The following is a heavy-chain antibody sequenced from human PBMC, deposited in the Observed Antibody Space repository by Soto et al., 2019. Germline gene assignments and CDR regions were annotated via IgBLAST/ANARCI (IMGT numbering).Heavy chain of an antibody. V-gene: IGHV4-39*01. CDR1: GGSLSSSSYY. J-gene: IGHJ4*02. D-gene: IGHD2-15*01. CDR2: IYYSGST. CDR3: ARQGGYFDY. Sequence: QLQLQESGPGLVKPSETLSLTCTVSGGSLSSSSYYWGWIRQPPGKGREWIGSIYYSGSTYYNPSLKSPVTISVDTSKNQFSLKLSSVTAADTAVYYCARQGGYFDYWGQGTLVTVSS.